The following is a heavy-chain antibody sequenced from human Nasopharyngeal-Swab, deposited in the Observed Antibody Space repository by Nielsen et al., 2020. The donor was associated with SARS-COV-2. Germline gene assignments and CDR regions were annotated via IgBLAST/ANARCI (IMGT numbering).Heavy chain of an antibody. D-gene: IGHD5-12*01. Sequence: SVKVSCTASGYTFTSYDINWVRQATGQGLEWMGWMNPNSGNTGYAQKFQGRVTMTRNTSISTAYMELSSLRSEDTAVYYCARGYSGYDHTSLFFDYWGQGTLVTVSS. CDR3: ARGYSGYDHTSLFFDY. V-gene: IGHV1-8*01. J-gene: IGHJ4*02. CDR1: GYTFTSYD. CDR2: MNPNSGNT.